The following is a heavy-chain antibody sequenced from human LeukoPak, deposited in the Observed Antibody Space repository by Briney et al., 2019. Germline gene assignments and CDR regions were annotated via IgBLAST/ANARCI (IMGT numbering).Heavy chain of an antibody. CDR3: ARTQYYYDSSGNDAFDI. CDR2: VSADGRTQ. CDR1: GFTFRTYS. V-gene: IGHV3-30*03. Sequence: PGRSLRLSCAASGFTFRTYSIHWVRQAPGKGLEWVTVVSADGRTQLYSDSVKGRFTVSRDNSLDTLHLQMNSLKTEDTAVYYCARTQYYYDSSGNDAFDIWGQGTMVTVSS. D-gene: IGHD3-22*01. J-gene: IGHJ3*02.